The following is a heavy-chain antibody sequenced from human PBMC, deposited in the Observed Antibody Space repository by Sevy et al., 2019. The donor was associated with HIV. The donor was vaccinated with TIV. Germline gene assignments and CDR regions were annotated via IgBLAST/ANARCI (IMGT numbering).Heavy chain of an antibody. CDR1: GFTFSSYA. CDR3: ARALPDTAMVTGSYYYYYMDV. V-gene: IGHV3-30-3*01. Sequence: GGSQRLSCAASGFTFSSYAMHWVRQAPGKGLEWVAVISYDGSNKYYADSVKGRFTISRDNSKNTLYLQMNSLRAEDTAVYYCARALPDTAMVTGSYYYYYMDVWGKGTTVTVSS. J-gene: IGHJ6*03. CDR2: ISYDGSNK. D-gene: IGHD5-18*01.